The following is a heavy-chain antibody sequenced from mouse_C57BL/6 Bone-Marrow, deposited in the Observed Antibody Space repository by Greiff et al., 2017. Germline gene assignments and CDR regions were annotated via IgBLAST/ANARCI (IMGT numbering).Heavy chain of an antibody. D-gene: IGHD1-1*01. V-gene: IGHV1-55*01. CDR2: IYPGSGST. Sequence: QVHVKQPGAELVKPGASVKMSCKASGYTFTSYWITWVKQRPGQGLEWIGDIYPGSGSTNYNEKFKSKATLTVDTSSSTAYMQLSSLTSEDSAVYYGARSHYYGSSFDYWGQGTTLTVS. CDR1: GYTFTSYW. J-gene: IGHJ2*01. CDR3: ARSHYYGSSFDY.